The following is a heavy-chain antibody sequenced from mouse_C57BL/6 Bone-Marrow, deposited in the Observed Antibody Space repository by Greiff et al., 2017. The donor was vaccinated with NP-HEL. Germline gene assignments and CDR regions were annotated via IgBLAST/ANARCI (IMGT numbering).Heavy chain of an antibody. Sequence: EVQGVESGGGLVQPGGSLSLSCAASGFTFPDYYMSWVRQPPGKALEWLGFIRNKANGYTTEYSASVKGRFTISRDNSQIILYLQMNALRAEDSATYYCARLGGTAVFDYWGQGTTLTVSS. J-gene: IGHJ2*01. CDR2: IRNKANGYTT. CDR1: GFTFPDYY. V-gene: IGHV7-3*01. D-gene: IGHD1-2*01. CDR3: ARLGGTAVFDY.